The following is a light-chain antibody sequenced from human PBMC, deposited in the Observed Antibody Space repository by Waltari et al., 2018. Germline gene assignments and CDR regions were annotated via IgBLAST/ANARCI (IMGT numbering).Light chain of an antibody. Sequence: SYELTQPPSVSVSPGQTASITCSADKLVDNYAWWYQQKPGQSPVLVIYQDTKRPSGIPERFSGSNSGNTATLTISGTQAMDEADYYCQAWDNRVVFGGGTKLTVL. J-gene: IGLJ2*01. CDR1: KLVDNY. V-gene: IGLV3-1*01. CDR3: QAWDNRVV. CDR2: QDT.